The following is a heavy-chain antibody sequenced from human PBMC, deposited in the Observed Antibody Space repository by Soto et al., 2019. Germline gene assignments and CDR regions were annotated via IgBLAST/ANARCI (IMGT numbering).Heavy chain of an antibody. CDR3: ARHVRGAVTMNWFDP. J-gene: IGHJ5*02. CDR2: VEDGGST. D-gene: IGHD3-10*02. Sequence: QLQESGPGLVKPSETLSLTCTVSGGSILSSNFYWGWIRQPPGKGLEWIGSVEDGGSTYDNPSLKSRVTLSADTAKNQFPLNLTPVTAADTAIYYCARHVRGAVTMNWFDPWGHGTLVTVSS. CDR1: GGSILSSNFY. V-gene: IGHV4-39*01.